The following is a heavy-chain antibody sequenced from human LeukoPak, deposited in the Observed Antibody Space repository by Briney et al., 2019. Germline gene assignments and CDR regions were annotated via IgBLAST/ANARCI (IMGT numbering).Heavy chain of an antibody. CDR3: ARHPGDY. Sequence: GGSLRLSCSASGFSFSSYDMNWVRQAPGKGLEWVSYISSRGGSIYYADSVKGRVTLSRDDANNSRYLQMNSLRAEDTAVYYCARHPGDYWGHGTLVTVSS. J-gene: IGHJ4*01. CDR2: ISSRGGSI. CDR1: GFSFSSYD. V-gene: IGHV3-48*03.